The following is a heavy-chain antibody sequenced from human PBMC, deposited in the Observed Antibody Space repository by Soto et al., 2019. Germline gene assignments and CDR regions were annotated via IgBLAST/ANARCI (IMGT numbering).Heavy chain of an antibody. CDR3: ARVGDCSGGSCYPIRYYYYGMDV. Sequence: ASVRVSCKASGYTFTSYDINWVRQATGQGLEWMGWMNPNSGNTGYAQKFQGRVTMTRNTSISTAYMELSSLRSEDTAVYYCARVGDCSGGSCYPIRYYYYGMDVWGQGTTVTVSS. CDR1: GYTFTSYD. V-gene: IGHV1-8*01. J-gene: IGHJ6*02. D-gene: IGHD2-15*01. CDR2: MNPNSGNT.